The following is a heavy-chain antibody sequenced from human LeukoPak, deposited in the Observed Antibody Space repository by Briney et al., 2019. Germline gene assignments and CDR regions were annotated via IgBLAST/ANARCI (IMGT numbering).Heavy chain of an antibody. CDR3: AAKYYDYVWGSYRAYYFDY. Sequence: GGSLRLSCAASGFTLTDYYMSWIRQAPGKGLEWVSYISSSGDTIYYADSVKGRFTISRDNAKNSLYLQMNSLRAEDTAVYYCAAKYYDYVWGSYRAYYFDYWGQGTLVTVSS. CDR2: ISSSGDTI. D-gene: IGHD3-16*02. V-gene: IGHV3-11*01. CDR1: GFTLTDYY. J-gene: IGHJ4*02.